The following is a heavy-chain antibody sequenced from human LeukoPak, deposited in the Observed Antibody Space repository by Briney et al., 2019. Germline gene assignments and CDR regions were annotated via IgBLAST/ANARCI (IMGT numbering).Heavy chain of an antibody. D-gene: IGHD1-26*01. V-gene: IGHV1-2*02. Sequence: GASVKVSCKASGYTFTGYYMHWVRQAPGQGLEWMGWINPNSGGTNYAQKFQGRVTMTRDTSISTAYMELSRLRSDDTAVYYCARDLRYSGSYSKDGSVGYWGQGSLVTVSS. CDR1: GYTFTGYY. CDR3: ARDLRYSGSYSKDGSVGY. J-gene: IGHJ4*02. CDR2: INPNSGGT.